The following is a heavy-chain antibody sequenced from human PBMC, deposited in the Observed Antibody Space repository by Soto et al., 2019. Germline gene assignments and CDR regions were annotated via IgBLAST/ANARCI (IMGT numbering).Heavy chain of an antibody. CDR3: ARARFWGKYYYYGMDV. CDR2: IYYSGST. J-gene: IGHJ6*02. V-gene: IGHV4-31*03. CDR1: GGSISSGGYS. D-gene: IGHD3-16*01. Sequence: PSETLSLTCTVSGGSISSGGYSWTWIRQHPGKGLEWIGYIYYSGSTYYNPSLKSRVTISVDTSKNQLSLKLSSVTAADTAVYYCARARFWGKYYYYGMDVWGQGTTVTVSS.